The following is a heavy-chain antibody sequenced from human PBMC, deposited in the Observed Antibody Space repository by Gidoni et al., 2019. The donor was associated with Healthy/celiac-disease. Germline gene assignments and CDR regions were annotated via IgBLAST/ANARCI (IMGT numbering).Heavy chain of an antibody. V-gene: IGHV4-31*03. CDR1: GGFTSSGGYY. CDR3: ARSELELRSSRFDP. D-gene: IGHD1-7*01. CDR2: IYYSGSN. Sequence: QLQLQESGPGLVKPSQTLSLTCTVSGGFTSSGGYYWSWIRQHPGKGLEWIGYIYYSGSNYYNPSLKSRVTISVDTSKNQFSLKLSSVTAADTAVYYCARSELELRSSRFDPWGQGTLVTVSS. J-gene: IGHJ5*02.